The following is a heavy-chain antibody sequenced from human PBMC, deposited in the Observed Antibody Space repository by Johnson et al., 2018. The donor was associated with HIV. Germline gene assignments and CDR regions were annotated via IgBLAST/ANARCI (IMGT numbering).Heavy chain of an antibody. CDR1: GFTFSSYA. V-gene: IGHV3-30*04. D-gene: IGHD2-21*02. Sequence: QVHLVESGGGVAQPGRSLRLSCAASGFTFSSYAMHWVRQAPGKGLEWVAVISYDGSNKYYADSVKGRFTISRDNSKNTLYLQMNSLRAEDTAVYYCAKDKAVVTALYDAFDIWGQGTMVTVSS. CDR3: AKDKAVVTALYDAFDI. CDR2: ISYDGSNK. J-gene: IGHJ3*02.